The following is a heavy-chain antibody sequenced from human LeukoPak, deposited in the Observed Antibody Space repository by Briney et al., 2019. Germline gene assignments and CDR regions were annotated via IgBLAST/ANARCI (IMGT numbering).Heavy chain of an antibody. D-gene: IGHD3-10*01. CDR1: GFPFTTYW. CDR2: IKQDGTEK. CDR3: AKSSPSYYGSGSYDY. V-gene: IGHV3-7*03. Sequence: GGSLRLSCAASGFPFTTYWLAWVRQPPGKGLEWVANIKQDGTEKYYVDSVKGRFTISRDNSKNTLYLQMNSLRAEDTAVYYCAKSSPSYYGSGSYDYWGQGTLVTVSS. J-gene: IGHJ4*02.